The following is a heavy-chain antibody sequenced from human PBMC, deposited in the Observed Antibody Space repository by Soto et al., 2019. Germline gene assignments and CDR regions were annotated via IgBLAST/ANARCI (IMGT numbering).Heavy chain of an antibody. V-gene: IGHV1-46*01. J-gene: IGHJ4*02. CDR3: ARDIEDDFWSGYFDY. CDR2: INPSGGST. D-gene: IGHD3-3*01. CDR1: GYTFTSYY. Sequence: EASVKVSCKASGYTFTSYYMHWVRQAPGQGLEWMGIINPSGGSTSYAQKFQGRVTMTRDTSTSAVYMELSSLRSEDTAVYYCARDIEDDFWSGYFDYWGQGTLVTVSS.